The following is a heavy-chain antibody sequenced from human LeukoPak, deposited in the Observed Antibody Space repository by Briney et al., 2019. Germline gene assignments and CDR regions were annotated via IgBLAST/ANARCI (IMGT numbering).Heavy chain of an antibody. D-gene: IGHD5-18*01. CDR1: GGSFSGYY. CDR3: AREARSSYGNRPLFRDYYYYMDV. V-gene: IGHV4-34*01. Sequence: TSETLSLTCAVYGGSFSGYYWSWIRQPPGKGLEWIGEINHSGSTNYNPSLKSRVTISVDTSKNQFSLKLSSVTAADTAVYYCAREARSSYGNRPLFRDYYYYMDVWGKGTTVTVSS. J-gene: IGHJ6*03. CDR2: INHSGST.